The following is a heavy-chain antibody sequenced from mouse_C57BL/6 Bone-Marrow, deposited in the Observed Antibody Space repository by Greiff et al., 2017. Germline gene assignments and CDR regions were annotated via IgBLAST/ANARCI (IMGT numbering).Heavy chain of an antibody. CDR1: GYTFTDYE. V-gene: IGHV1-15*01. Sequence: VQLQQSGAELVRPGASVTLSCKASGYTFTDYEMHLVKQTPVHGLEWIGAIDPETGGTAYNQKFKGQAILTADKSSSTAYMELRSLTSEDAAVYYCTSGLRRFAYWGQGTLVTVSA. D-gene: IGHD2-4*01. CDR3: TSGLRRFAY. CDR2: IDPETGGT. J-gene: IGHJ3*01.